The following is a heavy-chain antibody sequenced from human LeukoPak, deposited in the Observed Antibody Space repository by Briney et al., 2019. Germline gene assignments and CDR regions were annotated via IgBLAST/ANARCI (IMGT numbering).Heavy chain of an antibody. D-gene: IGHD3-22*01. CDR1: GGSISSSSYY. J-gene: IGHJ3*02. CDR3: ARGDYYDSSGYYNAFDI. Sequence: SETLSLTCTVSGGSISSSSYYWGWIRQPPGKGLEWIGSIYYSGSTYYNPSLKSRVTISVDTSKNQSSLKLSSVTAADTAVYYCARGDYYDSSGYYNAFDIWGQGTMVTVSS. V-gene: IGHV4-39*07. CDR2: IYYSGST.